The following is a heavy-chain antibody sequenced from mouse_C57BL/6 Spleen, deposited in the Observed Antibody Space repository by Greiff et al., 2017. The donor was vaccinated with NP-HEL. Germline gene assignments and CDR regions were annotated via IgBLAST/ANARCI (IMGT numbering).Heavy chain of an antibody. CDR1: GFNIKDYY. J-gene: IGHJ1*03. Sequence: VQLQQSGAELVKPGASVKLSCTASGFNIKDYYMHWVKQRTEQGLEWIGRIDPEDGETKYAPTFQGKATITADTSSNTAYLQLSSLTSEDTAVYYCAREYYGSSLWYFDVWGTGTTVTVSS. V-gene: IGHV14-2*01. D-gene: IGHD1-1*01. CDR2: IDPEDGET. CDR3: AREYYGSSLWYFDV.